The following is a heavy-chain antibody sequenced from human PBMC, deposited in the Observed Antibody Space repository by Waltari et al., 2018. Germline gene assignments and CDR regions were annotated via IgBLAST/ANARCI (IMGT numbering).Heavy chain of an antibody. CDR1: GYTLTELS. V-gene: IGHV1-24*01. Sequence: QVQLVQSGAEVKQPGASVKVSCKVSGYTLTELSMHWVRQAPGKGLEWMGGFDPEDGETIYAQKFQGRVTMTEDTSTDTAYMELSSLRSEDTAVYYCATDASHHSSSWYYFDYWGQGTLVTVSS. D-gene: IGHD6-13*01. CDR3: ATDASHHSSSWYYFDY. CDR2: FDPEDGET. J-gene: IGHJ4*02.